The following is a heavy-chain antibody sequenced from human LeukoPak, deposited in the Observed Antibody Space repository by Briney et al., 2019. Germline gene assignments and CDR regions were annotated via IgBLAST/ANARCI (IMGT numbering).Heavy chain of an antibody. CDR3: ARTYKPTEFDY. V-gene: IGHV1-2*06. CDR1: GYTLTGYY. D-gene: IGHD4-17*01. CDR2: INPNSGGT. J-gene: IGHJ4*02. Sequence: ASVKVSCKASGYTLTGYYMHWVRQAPGQGLEWMGRINPNSGGTNYAQKFQGRVTMTRDTSISTAYMELSRLRSDDTAVYYCARTYKPTEFDYWGQGTLVTVSS.